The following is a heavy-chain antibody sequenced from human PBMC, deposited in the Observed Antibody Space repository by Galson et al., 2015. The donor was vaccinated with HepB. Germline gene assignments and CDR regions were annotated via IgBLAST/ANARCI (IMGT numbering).Heavy chain of an antibody. CDR3: ARDLKDLRLLWFGEGSHYYYGMDV. J-gene: IGHJ6*02. CDR1: GFTFSDYY. Sequence: SLRLSCAASGFTFSDYYMSWIRQAPGKGLEWVSYISSSGSTIYYADSVKGRFTISRDNAKNSLYLQMNSLRAEDTAVYYCARDLKDLRLLWFGEGSHYYYGMDVWGQGTMVTVSS. D-gene: IGHD3-10*01. V-gene: IGHV3-11*04. CDR2: ISSSGSTI.